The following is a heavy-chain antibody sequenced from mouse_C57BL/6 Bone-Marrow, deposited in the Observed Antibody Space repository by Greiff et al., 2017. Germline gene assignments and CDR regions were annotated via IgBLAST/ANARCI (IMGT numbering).Heavy chain of an antibody. Sequence: EVQLQQSGAELVRPGASVKLSCTASGFNIKDYYMHWVKQRPEQGLEWIGRIDPEDGDTEYAPKFPGKATMTADTSSKPAYLQRSSLTSEDTAVYYCTTGDYYDSSRYYYAMDFVGQGTSVTVSS. CDR2: IDPEDGDT. V-gene: IGHV14-1*01. CDR1: GFNIKDYY. J-gene: IGHJ4*01. D-gene: IGHD1-1*01. CDR3: TTGDYYDSSRYYYAMDF.